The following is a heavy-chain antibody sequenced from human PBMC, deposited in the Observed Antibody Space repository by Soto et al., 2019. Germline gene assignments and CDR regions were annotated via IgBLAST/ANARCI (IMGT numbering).Heavy chain of an antibody. V-gene: IGHV4-30-4*08. CDR3: TRGPSGDKVDF. CDR2: IYEGGRT. J-gene: IGHJ4*02. Sequence: SETLSLTCTVSGGSVSSADWNWSWIRHSPGKGLEWIGHIYEGGRTYSNPSLMSRATISLDTSKNLFSLNLRSVTAADTAVYYCTRGPSGDKVDFWGQGLLVTVSS. D-gene: IGHD7-27*01. CDR1: GGSVSSADWN.